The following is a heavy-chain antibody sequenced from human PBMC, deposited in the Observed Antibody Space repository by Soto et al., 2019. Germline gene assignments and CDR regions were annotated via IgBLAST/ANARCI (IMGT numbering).Heavy chain of an antibody. CDR2: IHHSGST. CDR1: GGSISSSNW. Sequence: QVQLQESGPGLVKPSGTLSLTCAVSGGSISSSNWWSWVRQPPGKGLEWIGEIHHSGSTNYKPSLESRVSISVDKXKXXXXXXXNXXXXXXXXXXXXXXXSSGYSSSWYIDYWGQGTLVTVSS. CDR3: XXXSSGYSSSWYIDY. D-gene: IGHD6-13*01. V-gene: IGHV4-4*02. J-gene: IGHJ4*02.